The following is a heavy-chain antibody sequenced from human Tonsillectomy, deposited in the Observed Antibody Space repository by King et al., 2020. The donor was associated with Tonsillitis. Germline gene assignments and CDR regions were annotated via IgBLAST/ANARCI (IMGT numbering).Heavy chain of an antibody. D-gene: IGHD1-14*01. Sequence: VQLQESGPGLVKPSQTLSLTCSVSGGSISDGGSYWSWIRQPPGKGLEWIGYIYYRGNTYYNASFECRVGISIDTSKNQFSLNMTSVTAADTAVYFCAGGKPLPFQKWFDPWGQGTLVTVSS. CDR2: IYYRGNT. CDR3: AGGKPLPFQKWFDP. V-gene: IGHV4-31*03. J-gene: IGHJ5*02. CDR1: GGSISDGGSY.